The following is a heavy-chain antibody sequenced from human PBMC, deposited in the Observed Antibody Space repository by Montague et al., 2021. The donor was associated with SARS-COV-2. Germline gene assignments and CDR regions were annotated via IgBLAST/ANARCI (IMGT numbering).Heavy chain of an antibody. J-gene: IGHJ6*02. CDR1: GGSISTYY. CDR3: ARKPDRYLLTGTTNYGLGV. D-gene: IGHD1-7*01. CDR2: MSDSGTA. V-gene: IGHV4-59*01. Sequence: SETLSLTCSVSGGSISTYYWSWIRQPPGKGLEWIGWMSDSGTAKYNPSLDSRVTIIIDKSKNQFSLKLTSVTTADTAKYYCARKPDRYLLTGTTNYGLGVWGQGTTVSVSS.